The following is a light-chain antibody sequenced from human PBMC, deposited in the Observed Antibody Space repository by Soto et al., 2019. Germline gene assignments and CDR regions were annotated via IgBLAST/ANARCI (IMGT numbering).Light chain of an antibody. CDR2: GAS. J-gene: IGKJ2*01. Sequence: EIVLTQSPGTLSLSPGERATHSCRASQSVSTSYLAWYQQKPGQAPRLLISGASRRATGIPDRFSGSGSGTDFTLTISRLEPEDFAVYYCQQYGSSYTFGQGTKLEIK. V-gene: IGKV3-20*01. CDR1: QSVSTSY. CDR3: QQYGSSYT.